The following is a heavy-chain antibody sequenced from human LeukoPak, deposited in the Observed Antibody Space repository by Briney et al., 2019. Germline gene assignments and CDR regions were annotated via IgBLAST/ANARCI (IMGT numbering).Heavy chain of an antibody. CDR3: ARHSEDMVVIGF. CDR1: GFTFSDFF. Sequence: GGSLRLSCTASGFTFSDFFRSWIRQAPGQGLEWVSSINAGGASKPYADSVRGRFAISRDNTKNSLYLQLNSLTAEDTAIYYCARHSEDMVVIGFWGQGTLVTVSS. CDR2: INAGGASK. J-gene: IGHJ1*01. V-gene: IGHV3-11*01. D-gene: IGHD2-21*01.